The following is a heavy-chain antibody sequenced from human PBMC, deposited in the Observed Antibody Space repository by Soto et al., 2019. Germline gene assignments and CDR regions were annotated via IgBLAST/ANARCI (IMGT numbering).Heavy chain of an antibody. D-gene: IGHD1-26*01. V-gene: IGHV1-69*01. CDR3: ARVLPLISIVGATGWFDP. CDR1: GGTSSSYA. J-gene: IGHJ5*02. Sequence: QVQLVQSGAEVKKPGSSVKVSCKASGGTSSSYAISWVRQAPGQGLEWMGGIIPIFGTANYAQKFQGRVTITADESTSTAYMELSSLRSEDTAVYYCARVLPLISIVGATGWFDPWGQGTLVTVSS. CDR2: IIPIFGTA.